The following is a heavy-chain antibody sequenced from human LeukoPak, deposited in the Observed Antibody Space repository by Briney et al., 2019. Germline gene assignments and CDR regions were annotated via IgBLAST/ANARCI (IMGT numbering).Heavy chain of an antibody. CDR3: ATGELAPPDYYGMDV. J-gene: IGHJ6*04. D-gene: IGHD3-10*01. Sequence: SCKASGYTFTGYYMHWVRQAPGKGLEWVAVISYDGSNKYYADSVKGRFTISRENSKNTLYLQMNSLRAEDTAVYYCATGELAPPDYYGMDVWGEGTTVTVSS. CDR2: ISYDGSNK. V-gene: IGHV3-30*03. CDR1: GYTFTGYY.